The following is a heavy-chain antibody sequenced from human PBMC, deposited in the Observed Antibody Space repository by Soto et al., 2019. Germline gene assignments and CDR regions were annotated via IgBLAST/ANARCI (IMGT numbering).Heavy chain of an antibody. CDR2: MSHSGRT. CDR1: GGSISSSDYY. Sequence: SETLSLTCTVSGGSISSSDYYWGWIRQPPGKGLEWIGSMSHSGRTAYNPSLKSRVTISEDTSKNQFSLKLSSVTAADTAVYYCVTFNGDYVSYWGQGTLVTVSS. CDR3: VTFNGDYVSY. V-gene: IGHV4-39*01. D-gene: IGHD4-17*01. J-gene: IGHJ4*02.